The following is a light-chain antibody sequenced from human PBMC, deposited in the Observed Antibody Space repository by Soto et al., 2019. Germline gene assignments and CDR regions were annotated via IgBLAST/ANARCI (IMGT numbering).Light chain of an antibody. Sequence: QSALTQPASVSGSPGQSITISCTGTSSDVGAYRYVSWYQQHPGKVPKLMIYEVSNRPSGVSHRFSGSKSGNTASLTISGLQAEDEADYYCSSYTRSSTVVFGGGTKLTVL. CDR2: EVS. V-gene: IGLV2-14*01. CDR1: SSDVGAYRY. CDR3: SSYTRSSTVV. J-gene: IGLJ2*01.